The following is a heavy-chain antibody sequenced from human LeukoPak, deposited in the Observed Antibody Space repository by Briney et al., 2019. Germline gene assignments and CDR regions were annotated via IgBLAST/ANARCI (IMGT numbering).Heavy chain of an antibody. CDR1: GIAFSSYN. D-gene: IGHD3-10*01. CDR3: ARDFMVRGFVGFDP. V-gene: IGHV3-21*01. J-gene: IGHJ5*02. Sequence: GSLRLSCEASGIAFSSYNMNWVRQAPGKGLEWVSSISSSSSFIYYADSVKGRFTISRDNAKSSLYLQMNSLRAEDTVAYYCARDFMVRGFVGFDPWGQGTLVTVSS. CDR2: ISSSSSFI.